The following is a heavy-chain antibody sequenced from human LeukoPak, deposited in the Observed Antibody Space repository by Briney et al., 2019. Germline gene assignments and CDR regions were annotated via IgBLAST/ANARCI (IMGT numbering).Heavy chain of an antibody. J-gene: IGHJ5*02. CDR1: GYPFTTYE. Sequence: ASVKVSCKTSGYPFTTYEINWARQAAGQGLEWMGWVHPDTGYADYAQKFQGRVTMTSDTSISTAYMELSSLRSDDTAVYFCARGPRNDPWGQGTLVTVSP. CDR3: ARGPRNDP. D-gene: IGHD1-14*01. V-gene: IGHV1-8*01. CDR2: VHPDTGYA.